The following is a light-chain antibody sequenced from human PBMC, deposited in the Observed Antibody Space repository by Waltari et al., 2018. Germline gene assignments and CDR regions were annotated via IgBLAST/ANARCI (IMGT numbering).Light chain of an antibody. J-gene: IGKJ1*01. CDR1: QGIRSD. CDR3: LKDYNYPRT. Sequence: ATQMTQSPSSLSAFVGDRVTITCRASQGIRSDLAWYQQKPGAAPRVLIFDASTLHTGVPPRFSVSGSDTDVTLTISRLQPEDFATYVCLKDYNYPRTFGQGTKVEVK. CDR2: DAS. V-gene: IGKV1-6*02.